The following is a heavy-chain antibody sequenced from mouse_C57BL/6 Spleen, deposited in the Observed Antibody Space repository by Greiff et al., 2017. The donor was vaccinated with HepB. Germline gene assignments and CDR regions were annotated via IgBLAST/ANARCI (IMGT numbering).Heavy chain of an antibody. CDR1: GYAFSSSW. D-gene: IGHD1-1*01. CDR2: IYPGDGDT. CDR3: ASKPPDYYGFDY. J-gene: IGHJ2*01. Sequence: QVQLKQSGPELVKPGASVKISCKASGYAFSSSWMNWVKQRPGKGLEWIGRIYPGDGDTNYNGKFKGKATLTADKSSSTAYMQRSSLTSEDSAVYFCASKPPDYYGFDYWGQGTTLTVSS. V-gene: IGHV1-82*01.